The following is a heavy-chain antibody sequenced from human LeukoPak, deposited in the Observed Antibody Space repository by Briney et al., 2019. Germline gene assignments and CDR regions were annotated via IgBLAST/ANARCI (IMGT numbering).Heavy chain of an antibody. Sequence: SETLSLTCTVSGGSISSFYWSWIRQPPGKGLEWIGYIYYRGNTQYNPSLKSRVTISVDTSENQFSLRLTSVTAADTAVYYCARDLDYGGSSIWYFDLWGRGTLVTVSS. CDR1: GGSISSFY. D-gene: IGHD4-23*01. V-gene: IGHV4-59*01. CDR2: IYYRGNT. J-gene: IGHJ2*01. CDR3: ARDLDYGGSSIWYFDL.